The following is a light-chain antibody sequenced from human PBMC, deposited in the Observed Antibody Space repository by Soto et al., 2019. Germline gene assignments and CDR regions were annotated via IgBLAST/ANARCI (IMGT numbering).Light chain of an antibody. Sequence: QSVLTQPPSVSGTPGQRVTISCSGSSSNIENTYIYWYLQLPGTAPKLLIYKTNQRPSGVPDRFSGSKSGTSASLAISGLRSEDEADYYCAAWDDSLSGYVVFGGGTKLTVL. CDR1: SSNIENTY. CDR2: KTN. CDR3: AAWDDSLSGYVV. V-gene: IGLV1-47*01. J-gene: IGLJ2*01.